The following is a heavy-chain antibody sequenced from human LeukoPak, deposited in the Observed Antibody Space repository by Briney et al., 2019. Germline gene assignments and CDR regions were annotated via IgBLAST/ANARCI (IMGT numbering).Heavy chain of an antibody. CDR3: ARHSVTRGLYY. Sequence: KPSETLSLTCTVSGGSISSGTYYWGWIRQPPGNGLEWIGSIYNSGSTYYNPSLKSRVTISVDTSKNQFSLKVTSLTAADTAIYYCARHSVTRGLYYWGQGTLVTVSS. J-gene: IGHJ4*02. CDR2: IYNSGST. CDR1: GGSISSGTYY. V-gene: IGHV4-39*01. D-gene: IGHD4-17*01.